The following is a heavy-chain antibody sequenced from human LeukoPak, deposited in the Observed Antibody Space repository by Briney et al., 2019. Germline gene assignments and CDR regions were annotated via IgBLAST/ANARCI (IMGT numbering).Heavy chain of an antibody. V-gene: IGHV3-23*01. CDR1: GFTFSSYA. D-gene: IGHD2-2*02. CDR2: ISGSGYNS. Sequence: GGSLRLSCAASGFTFSSYAMTWVRQAPGKGLEWVSAISGSGYNSYYADSVKGRFAISRDNSKNTLYLQMNSLRADDTAVYYCAKCSLQGSTSCYNSAFDIWGQGTMVTVSS. J-gene: IGHJ3*02. CDR3: AKCSLQGSTSCYNSAFDI.